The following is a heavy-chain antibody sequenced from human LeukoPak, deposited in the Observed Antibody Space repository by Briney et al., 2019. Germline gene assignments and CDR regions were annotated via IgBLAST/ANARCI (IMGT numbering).Heavy chain of an antibody. D-gene: IGHD3-10*01. CDR1: DFTLSNYA. CDR3: AKGVRLWFAFYFDY. V-gene: IGHV3-23*01. Sequence: GGSLRLSCAASDFTLSNYAMSWFRQAPGKGLEWVSSISGNGYNTYCAASVKDRFTISGDSSTNTLTLQMHRLRAEDTAVYYCAKGVRLWFAFYFDYWGQGTLVTVSS. CDR2: ISGNGYNT. J-gene: IGHJ4*02.